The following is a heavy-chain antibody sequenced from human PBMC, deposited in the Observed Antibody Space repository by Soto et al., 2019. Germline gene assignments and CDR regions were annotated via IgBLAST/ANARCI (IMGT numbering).Heavy chain of an antibody. D-gene: IGHD2-21*01. CDR1: GGSISSYY. CDR2: IYYSGST. V-gene: IGHV4-59*06. CDR3: ATGSGGNSENYYYYGMDV. Sequence: SETLSLTCTVSGGSISSYYWSWIRQHPGKGLEWIGYIYYSGSTYYNPSLKSRVTISVDTSKNQFSLKLSSVTAADTAVYYCATGSGGNSENYYYYGMDVWGQGTTVTVSS. J-gene: IGHJ6*02.